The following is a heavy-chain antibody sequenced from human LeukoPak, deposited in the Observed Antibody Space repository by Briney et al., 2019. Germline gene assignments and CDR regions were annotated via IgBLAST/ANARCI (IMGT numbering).Heavy chain of an antibody. D-gene: IGHD5-18*01. CDR2: MYYSGSI. V-gene: IGHV4-59*08. Sequence: PSETLSLTCTVSGASVSSFYWSWIRQSPGKGLEWIGYMYYSGSINYNPSLKSRVTISVDTSKNQFSLKLSSVTAADTAVYYCARGGYSYGSSPWFDPWGQGTLVTVSS. J-gene: IGHJ5*02. CDR1: GASVSSFY. CDR3: ARGGYSYGSSPWFDP.